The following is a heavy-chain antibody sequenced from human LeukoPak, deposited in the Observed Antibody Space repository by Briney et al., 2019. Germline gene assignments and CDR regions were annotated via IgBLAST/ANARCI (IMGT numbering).Heavy chain of an antibody. CDR3: ATYGILTGYHNYFDY. D-gene: IGHD3-9*01. J-gene: IGHJ4*02. V-gene: IGHV1-24*01. CDR2: FDPEDGET. Sequence: ASVKVSCKVSGYTLTELSMHWVRQAPGKGLEWMGGFDPEDGETIYAQKFQGRVTVTEDTSTDTAYMELSSLRSEDTAVYYCATYGILTGYHNYFDYWGQGTLVTVSS. CDR1: GYTLTELS.